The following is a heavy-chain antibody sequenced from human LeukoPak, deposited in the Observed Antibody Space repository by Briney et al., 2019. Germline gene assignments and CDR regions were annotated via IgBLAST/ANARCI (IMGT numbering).Heavy chain of an antibody. CDR2: ISSSGNLI. CDR3: ARGYSGTYCRGEY. Sequence: GGSLRLFCAASGFTFSDYYIPWIRQAPGKGLDWVSYISSSGNLIHYADSVKGRFTVARDNAKSSLYLQMNSLRVDNTAGYFCARGYSGTYCRGEYWGQGTLVTVSS. V-gene: IGHV3-11*04. D-gene: IGHD1-26*01. J-gene: IGHJ4*02. CDR1: GFTFSDYY.